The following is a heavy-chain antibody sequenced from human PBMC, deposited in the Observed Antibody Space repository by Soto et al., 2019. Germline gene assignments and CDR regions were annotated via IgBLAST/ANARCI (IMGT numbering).Heavy chain of an antibody. D-gene: IGHD1-1*01. CDR3: ARDRGTGTYARGDLRGYYYYGMDV. CDR2: IYYSGST. CDR1: GGSISGYY. V-gene: IGHV4-59*13. Sequence: SETLSLTCTFSGGSISGYYGSWIRQPPGKGLGGLGDIYYSGSTNYNPSLKSRVTISVDTSKNQFSLKLSSVTAADTAVYYCARDRGTGTYARGDLRGYYYYGMDVWGQGTTVTVSS. J-gene: IGHJ6*02.